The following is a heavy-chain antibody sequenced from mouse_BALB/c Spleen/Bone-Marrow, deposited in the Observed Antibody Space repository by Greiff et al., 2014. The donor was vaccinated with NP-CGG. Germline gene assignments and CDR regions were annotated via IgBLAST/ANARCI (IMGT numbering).Heavy chain of an antibody. V-gene: IGHV5-17*02. Sequence: EVQVVESGGSLVQPGGSRKLSCAASGFTFSSFGMHWVRQAPEKGLEWVAYISSGSSTIYYADTVKGRFTISRDNPKNTPFLQMTSLRSEDTAMYYCARGGNYAWFAYWGQGTLVTVSA. CDR3: ARGGNYAWFAY. CDR1: GFTFSSFG. D-gene: IGHD2-1*01. J-gene: IGHJ3*01. CDR2: ISSGSSTI.